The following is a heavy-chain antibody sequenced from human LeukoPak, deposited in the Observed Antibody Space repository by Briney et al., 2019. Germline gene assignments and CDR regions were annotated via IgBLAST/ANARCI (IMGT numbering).Heavy chain of an antibody. CDR3: ARNVYDLRGQWLVPGFDY. V-gene: IGHV3-48*03. J-gene: IGHJ4*02. CDR1: GFTLGSYV. CDR2: ICTISSTT. Sequence: GGSLRLSRAASGFTLGSYVMNWVRQAPGKGLERVSYICTISSTTYYADSVKGRFTVSRDDAKSSLYLQMSSLRAEDTAVYYCARNVYDLRGQWLVPGFDYWGQGTLVTVSS. D-gene: IGHD6-19*01.